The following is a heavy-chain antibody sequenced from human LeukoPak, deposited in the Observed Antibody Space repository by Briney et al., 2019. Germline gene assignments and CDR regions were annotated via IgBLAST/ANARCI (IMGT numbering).Heavy chain of an antibody. CDR3: AFLWFGELLSTFDY. CDR1: GFTFRSYA. Sequence: PGGSLRLSCAASGFTFRSYAMSWVRQAPGKGLEWVSGFGGSDGSTYYADSVKGRFTISRDNSKNTLYLQMNSLRADDTAVYYCAFLWFGELLSTFDYWGQGTLVTVSS. V-gene: IGHV3-23*01. D-gene: IGHD3-10*01. J-gene: IGHJ4*02. CDR2: FGGSDGST.